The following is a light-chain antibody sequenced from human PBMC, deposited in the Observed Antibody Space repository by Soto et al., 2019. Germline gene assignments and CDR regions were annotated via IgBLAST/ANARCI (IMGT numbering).Light chain of an antibody. J-gene: IGKJ1*01. CDR3: QQYYSYST. CDR2: DAS. CDR1: QTISSW. V-gene: IGKV1-5*01. Sequence: DIQMTQSPSTLSASVGDRVTITCRASQTISSWLAWYQQKPRKAPKLLIYDASRLQSGVPPRFSGSGSGTEFTLTITSLQTDDFATYFCQQYYSYSTFGQGTKVEIK.